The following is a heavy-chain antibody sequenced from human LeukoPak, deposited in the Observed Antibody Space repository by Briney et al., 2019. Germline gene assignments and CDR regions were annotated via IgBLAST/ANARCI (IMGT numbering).Heavy chain of an antibody. D-gene: IGHD3-22*01. Sequence: GGSLRLSCAASGFTFSGSWMHWVRQAPGKGLVWVSRIKGDGIETNYADSVKGRFTVSRDNAKNTLFLQMNSLRAEDTAVYYCARVSDNYYDSSGYYYSPYYYYMDVWGKGTTVTVSS. V-gene: IGHV3-74*01. CDR2: IKGDGIET. CDR1: GFTFSGSW. J-gene: IGHJ6*03. CDR3: ARVSDNYYDSSGYYYSPYYYYMDV.